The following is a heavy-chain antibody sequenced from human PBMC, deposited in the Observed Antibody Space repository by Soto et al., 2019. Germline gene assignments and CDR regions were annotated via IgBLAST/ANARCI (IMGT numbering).Heavy chain of an antibody. D-gene: IGHD1-26*01. V-gene: IGHV1-69*05. J-gene: IGHJ6*02. CDR1: GGTFSSYA. CDR3: AGGTLCTWTYYYGMDV. CDR2: IIPIFGTA. Sequence: QVQLVQSGAEVKKPGSSVKVSCKASGGTFSSYAISWVRQAPGQGLEWMGGIIPIFGTANYAQKFQGRVTITXXEXTXRAYLELSTLRSEDTAVYYCAGGTLCTWTYYYGMDVWGQGTTVTVSS.